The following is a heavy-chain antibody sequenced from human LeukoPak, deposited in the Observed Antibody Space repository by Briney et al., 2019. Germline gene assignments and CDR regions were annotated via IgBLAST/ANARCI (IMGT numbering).Heavy chain of an antibody. J-gene: IGHJ4*02. CDR3: AKIIGGTIYPFAY. D-gene: IGHD1-1*01. Sequence: GGSLRLSCAASGFTFSSYAMSWVRQAPGKGLEWVSTISGSGGSTHYADSVKGRFTISRDNSKNTLYLQMDSLRVEDTAVYYCAKIIGGTIYPFAYWGQGTLVTVSS. V-gene: IGHV3-23*01. CDR2: ISGSGGST. CDR1: GFTFSSYA.